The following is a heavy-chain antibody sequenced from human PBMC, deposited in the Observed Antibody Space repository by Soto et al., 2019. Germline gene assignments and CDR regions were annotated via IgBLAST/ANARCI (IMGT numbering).Heavy chain of an antibody. CDR2: IIPIFGTA. CDR1: GGTFSSYA. J-gene: IGHJ6*02. D-gene: IGHD3-22*01. V-gene: IGHV1-69*01. CDR3: ARDLKRYYDSSGYGYYYYGMDV. Sequence: QVQLVQSGAEVKKPGSSVKVSCKASGGTFSSYAISWVRQAPGQGLEWMGGIIPIFGTANYAQKFQGRVTITADESTGTAYMELSSLRPEDTAVYYCARDLKRYYDSSGYGYYYYGMDVWGQATTVTVSS.